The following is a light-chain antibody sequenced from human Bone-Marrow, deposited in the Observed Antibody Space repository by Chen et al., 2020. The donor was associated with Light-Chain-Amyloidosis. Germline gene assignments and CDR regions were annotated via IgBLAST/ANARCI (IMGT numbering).Light chain of an antibody. CDR3: PVWDRSSDRPV. V-gene: IGLV3-21*03. Sequence: SYVLTQPSSVSVAPGKTATIARGGDTIGATSGRGYQQTPGQAPLLVVYDDSERPSGIPERWSGANSGNTATPTISGVEAGDEADYFCPVWDRSSDRPVFGGGTKLTVL. CDR2: DDS. J-gene: IGLJ3*02. CDR1: TIGATS.